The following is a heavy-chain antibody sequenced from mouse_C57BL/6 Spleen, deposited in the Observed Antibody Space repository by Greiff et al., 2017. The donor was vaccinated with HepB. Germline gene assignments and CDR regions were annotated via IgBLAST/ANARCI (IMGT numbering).Heavy chain of an antibody. CDR2: INPNYGTT. V-gene: IGHV1-39*01. Sequence: VQLQQSGPELVKPGASVKISCKASGYSFTDYNMNWVKQSNGKSLEWIGVINPNYGTTSYNQKFKGKATLTVAQSSSTAYMQLTSLTSEDSAVYYCARPANWDGYCDVWGTWTTVTVSS. J-gene: IGHJ1*03. D-gene: IGHD4-1*01. CDR1: GYSFTDYN. CDR3: ARPANWDGYCDV.